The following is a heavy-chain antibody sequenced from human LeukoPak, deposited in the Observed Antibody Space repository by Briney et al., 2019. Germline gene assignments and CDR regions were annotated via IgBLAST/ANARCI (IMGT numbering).Heavy chain of an antibody. Sequence: ASVKVSCKVSGYTLTELSMHWVRQAPGKGLEWMGGFDPEDGETIYAQKFQGRVTMTEDTSTDTAYMELSSLRPEDTALYYCAKDIRATVTTLNDYWGQGTLVTVSS. J-gene: IGHJ4*02. V-gene: IGHV1-24*01. CDR2: FDPEDGET. D-gene: IGHD4-17*01. CDR3: AKDIRATVTTLNDY. CDR1: GYTLTELS.